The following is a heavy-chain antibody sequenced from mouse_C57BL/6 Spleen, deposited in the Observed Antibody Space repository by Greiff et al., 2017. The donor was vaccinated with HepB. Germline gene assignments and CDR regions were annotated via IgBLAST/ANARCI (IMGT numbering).Heavy chain of an antibody. CDR3: IRLLHFDY. V-gene: IGHV6-3*01. Sequence: EVKVEESGGGLVQPGGSMKLSCVASGFTFSNYWMNWVRQSPEKGLEWVAQIRLKSDNYATHYAESVKGRFTISRDDSKSRVYLQMNNLRAEDTGIYYCIRLLHFDYWGQGTTLTVSS. D-gene: IGHD3-2*02. J-gene: IGHJ2*01. CDR1: GFTFSNYW. CDR2: IRLKSDNYAT.